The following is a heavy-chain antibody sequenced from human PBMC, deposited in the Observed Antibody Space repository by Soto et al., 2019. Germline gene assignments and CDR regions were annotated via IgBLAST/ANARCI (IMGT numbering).Heavy chain of an antibody. CDR2: ISASGGGT. Sequence: GGSLRLSCTGSGFAFSIYAMTWVRQAPGGGLEWVSGISASGGGTYYADSVKGRFTISRDNSNNTLYLQMNSLRAEDTAVYYCAKEYGSSWYYFDYWGQGTLVTVSS. CDR1: GFAFSIYA. V-gene: IGHV3-23*01. J-gene: IGHJ4*02. CDR3: AKEYGSSWYYFDY. D-gene: IGHD6-13*01.